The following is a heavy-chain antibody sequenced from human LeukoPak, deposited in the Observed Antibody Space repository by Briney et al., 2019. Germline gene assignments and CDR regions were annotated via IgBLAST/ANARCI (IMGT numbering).Heavy chain of an antibody. Sequence: GASVKVSCKASGGTFSSYAISWVRQATGQGLEWMGWMNPNSGNTGYAQKFQGRVTMTRNTSISTAYMELSSLRSEDTAVYYCARVMSSGWYYYYYYGMDVWGQGTTVTVSS. CDR3: ARVMSSGWYYYYYYGMDV. D-gene: IGHD6-19*01. V-gene: IGHV1-8*02. CDR2: MNPNSGNT. J-gene: IGHJ6*02. CDR1: GGTFSSYA.